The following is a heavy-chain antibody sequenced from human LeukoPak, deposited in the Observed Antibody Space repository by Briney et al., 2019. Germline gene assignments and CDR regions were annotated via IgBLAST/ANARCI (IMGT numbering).Heavy chain of an antibody. CDR1: GFTFSSYG. V-gene: IGHV3-30*02. Sequence: GALRLSCAASGFTFSSYGMHWVRQAPGKGLEWVAFIRYDGSNKYYADSVKGRFTISRDNSKNTLYLQMNSLRAEDTAVYYCAKGPPGYYYYMDVWGKGTTVTISS. CDR2: IRYDGSNK. CDR3: AKGPPGYYYYMDV. J-gene: IGHJ6*03.